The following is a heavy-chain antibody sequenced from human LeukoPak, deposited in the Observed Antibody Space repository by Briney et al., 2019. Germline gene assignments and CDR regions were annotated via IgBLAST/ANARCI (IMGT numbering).Heavy chain of an antibody. D-gene: IGHD3-22*01. Sequence: SETLSLTCTVSGGSISSSSYYWGWIRQPPGKGLEWIGSIYYSGSTYYNPSLKSRVTISVDTSKNQFSLKLSSVTAADTAAYYCARHTPTYYYDSSGYYRTDDAFDIWGQGTMVTVSS. CDR1: GGSISSSSYY. V-gene: IGHV4-39*07. J-gene: IGHJ3*02. CDR2: IYYSGST. CDR3: ARHTPTYYYDSSGYYRTDDAFDI.